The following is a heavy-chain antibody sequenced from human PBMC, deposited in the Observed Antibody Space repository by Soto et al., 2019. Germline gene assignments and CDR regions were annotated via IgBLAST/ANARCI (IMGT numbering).Heavy chain of an antibody. V-gene: IGHV5-51*01. CDR2: IYPGSSEI. D-gene: IGHD3-3*01. J-gene: IGHJ4*02. CDR1: GYNFARSS. Sequence: EVQLVQSGAEVKKPGESLQISCKASGYNFARSSIGWVRQMPGKGLEWVAIIYPGSSEITYSPSFQGQVTISADMSISTAYLQWSSLKASDTAIYYCAPYYNYWKMWGQGTLVTVSS. CDR3: APYYNYWKM.